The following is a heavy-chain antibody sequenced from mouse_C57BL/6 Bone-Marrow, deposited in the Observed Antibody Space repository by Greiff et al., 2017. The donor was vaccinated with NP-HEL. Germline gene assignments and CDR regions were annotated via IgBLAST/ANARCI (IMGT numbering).Heavy chain of an antibody. J-gene: IGHJ1*03. CDR3: ARVPDLINWDGDWYFDV. Sequence: QVHVKQSGAELVRPGTSVKMSCKASGYTFTNYWIGWAKQRPGHGLEWIGDIYPGGGYTNYNEKFKGKATLTADKSSSTAYMQFSSLTSEDSAIYYCARVPDLINWDGDWYFDVWGTGTTVTVSS. CDR2: IYPGGGYT. CDR1: GYTFTNYW. D-gene: IGHD4-1*02. V-gene: IGHV1-63*01.